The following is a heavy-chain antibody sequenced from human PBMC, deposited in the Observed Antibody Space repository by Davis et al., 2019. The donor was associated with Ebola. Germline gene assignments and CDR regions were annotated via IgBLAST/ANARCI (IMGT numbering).Heavy chain of an antibody. V-gene: IGHV3-13*01. J-gene: IGHJ5*02. CDR2: IGTAGDT. CDR3: TLLQEHP. Sequence: PGGSLRLSCAASGFTLSRYDMHWVRQATGKGLEWVSSIGTAGDTYYPGSVKGRFTISRENAKNSLYLQMNSLHQGPIGLPPGTLLQEHPWG. CDR1: GFTLSRYD.